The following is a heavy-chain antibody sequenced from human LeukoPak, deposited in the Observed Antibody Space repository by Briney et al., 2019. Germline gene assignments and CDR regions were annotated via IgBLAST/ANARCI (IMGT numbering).Heavy chain of an antibody. Sequence: LRLSCAASGFTFSSYWMSWIRQSAGKGLEWIGRIYASGSTNYNPSLKSRVTISVDTSKNQFSLKLSSVTAADTAVYYCARSGYSNFDYWGQGTLVTVSS. CDR1: GFTFSSYW. CDR3: ARSGYSNFDY. J-gene: IGHJ4*02. V-gene: IGHV4-4*07. D-gene: IGHD3-3*01. CDR2: IYASGST.